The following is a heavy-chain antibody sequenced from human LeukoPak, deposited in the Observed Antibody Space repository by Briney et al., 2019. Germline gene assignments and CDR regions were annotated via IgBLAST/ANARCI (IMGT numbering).Heavy chain of an antibody. CDR3: ARGYKN. V-gene: IGHV4-34*01. Sequence: PSETLSLTCAVYGGSFSGYYWSWIRQPPGKGREWIGEINHSGSTNYNPSLKSRVTISVDTSKNQFSLKLSSVTAADTAVYYCARGYKNWGQGTLVTVSS. CDR2: INHSGST. CDR1: GGSFSGYY. J-gene: IGHJ4*02. D-gene: IGHD1-14*01.